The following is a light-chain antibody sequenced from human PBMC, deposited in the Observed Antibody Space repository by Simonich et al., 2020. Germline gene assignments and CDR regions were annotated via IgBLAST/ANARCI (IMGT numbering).Light chain of an antibody. V-gene: IGLV7-43*01. CDR3: LLYYGGAWV. J-gene: IGLJ3*02. CDR1: TGAVTSGYY. Sequence: QTVVTQEPSLTVSPGGTVTLTCASSTGAVTSGYYPNWFQQKPGQAPRALIYRTSNKPSRTPSRFSGSLLGGKAALTLSGVQPEDEAEYYCLLYYGGAWVFGGGTKLTVL. CDR2: RTS.